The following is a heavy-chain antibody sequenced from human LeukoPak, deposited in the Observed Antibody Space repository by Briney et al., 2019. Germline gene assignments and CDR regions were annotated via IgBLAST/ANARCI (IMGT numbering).Heavy chain of an antibody. D-gene: IGHD1-26*01. CDR1: GGSISSYY. CDR2: IYYSGST. Sequence: SETLSLTCTVSGGSISSYYWSWIRQPPGKGLEWIGYIYYSGSTNYNPSLKSRVTISVDTSKNQFSLKLSSVTAADTAVYYCARARPWSVGASDYWGQGTLVTVSS. J-gene: IGHJ4*02. CDR3: ARARPWSVGASDY. V-gene: IGHV4-59*01.